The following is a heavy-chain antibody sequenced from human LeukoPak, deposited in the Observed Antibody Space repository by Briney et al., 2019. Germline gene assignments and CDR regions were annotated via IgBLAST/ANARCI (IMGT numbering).Heavy chain of an antibody. V-gene: IGHV1-46*01. D-gene: IGHD6-19*01. J-gene: IGHJ4*02. CDR2: INPSGGST. CDR1: GYTFTSYY. Sequence: ASVKVSCKASGYTFTSYYMHWVRQAPGQGLEWMGIINPSGGSTSYAQKFQGRVTMTRDTSTSTVYMELSSLRAEDTAVYYCAKIGVAGNFDYWGQGTLVTVSS. CDR3: AKIGVAGNFDY.